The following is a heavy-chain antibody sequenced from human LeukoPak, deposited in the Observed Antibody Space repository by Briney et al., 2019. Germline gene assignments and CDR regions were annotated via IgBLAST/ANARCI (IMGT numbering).Heavy chain of an antibody. CDR3: ARAPIVGATTWYNWFDP. J-gene: IGHJ5*02. V-gene: IGHV3-48*01. Sequence: GGSLRLSCAASGFTFSSYSMNWVRQAPGKGLEWVSYISSSSSTIYYADSVKGRFTISRDNAKNSLYLQMNSLRAEDTAVYYCARAPIVGATTWYNWFDPWGQGTLVTVSS. CDR1: GFTFSSYS. CDR2: ISSSSSTI. D-gene: IGHD1-26*01.